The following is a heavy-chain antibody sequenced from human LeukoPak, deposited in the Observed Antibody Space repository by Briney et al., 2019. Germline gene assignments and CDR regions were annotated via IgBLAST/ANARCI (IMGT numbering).Heavy chain of an antibody. J-gene: IGHJ3*02. V-gene: IGHV3-7*03. CDR1: GFSFSSYW. D-gene: IGHD2-15*01. CDR3: AKDRFCSGAGCSDAFDM. CDR2: IRQDGSEK. Sequence: GGSLRLSCAASGFSFSSYWMSWVRQAPGKGLEWVANIRQDGSEKYYLDSVKGRFTISRDNADNSLYLQMNSLRGEDTAVYFCAKDRFCSGAGCSDAFDMWGQGTMVTVSS.